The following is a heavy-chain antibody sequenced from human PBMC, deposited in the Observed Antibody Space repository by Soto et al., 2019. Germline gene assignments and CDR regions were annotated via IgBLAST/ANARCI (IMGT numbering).Heavy chain of an antibody. J-gene: IGHJ3*02. D-gene: IGHD2-15*01. CDR3: ARGPPNIVVVVAATPDAFDI. CDR1: GGSISSGGYY. V-gene: IGHV4-31*11. CDR2: IYYSGST. Sequence: QVQLQESGPGLVKPSQTLSLTCAVSGGSISSGGYYWSWIRQHPGKGLEWIGYIYYSGSTYYNPSLKSRGTISVDTSKNQFSLKLSSVTAADTAVYYCARGPPNIVVVVAATPDAFDIWGQGTMVTVSS.